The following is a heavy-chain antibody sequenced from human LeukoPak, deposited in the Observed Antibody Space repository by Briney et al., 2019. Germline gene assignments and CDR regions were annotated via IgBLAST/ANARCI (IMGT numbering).Heavy chain of an antibody. CDR1: GYTFTSYG. J-gene: IGHJ5*02. Sequence: ASVKVSCKASGYTFTSYGICWVRQAPGQGLEWMGWISTYNGKTNYAQKIQGRVTITADKSTSTAYMELSSLRSEDTAVYYCARGRQRLGETNWFDPWGQGTLVTVSS. CDR2: ISTYNGKT. D-gene: IGHD6-19*01. V-gene: IGHV1-18*01. CDR3: ARGRQRLGETNWFDP.